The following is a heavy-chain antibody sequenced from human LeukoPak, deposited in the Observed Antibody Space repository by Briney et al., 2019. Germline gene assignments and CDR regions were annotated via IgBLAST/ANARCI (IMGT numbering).Heavy chain of an antibody. D-gene: IGHD3-22*01. CDR1: GFTFSSYS. Sequence: PGRSLRLSCAASGFTFSSYSMNWVRQAPGKGLEWVSSISSSSSYIYYADSVKGRVTISRDNAKNSLYLQMNSLRAEDTAVYYCARVVRMDSSGYYRPDAGYYYMDVWGKGTTVTVSS. J-gene: IGHJ6*03. CDR3: ARVVRMDSSGYYRPDAGYYYMDV. V-gene: IGHV3-21*01. CDR2: ISSSSSYI.